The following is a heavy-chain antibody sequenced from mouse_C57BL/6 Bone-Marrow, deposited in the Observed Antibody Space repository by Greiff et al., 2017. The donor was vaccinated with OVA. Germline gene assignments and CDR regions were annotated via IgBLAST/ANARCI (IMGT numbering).Heavy chain of an antibody. V-gene: IGHV1-82*01. CDR1: GYAFSSYW. CDR2: IYPGDGDT. J-gene: IGHJ2*01. D-gene: IGHD4-1*01. CDR3: ASPSNWPYYFDY. Sequence: QVQLQQSGPELVKPGASVKISCKASGYAFSSYWMNWVKQRPGKGLEWIGRIYPGDGDTNYNGKFKGKATLTADKSSSTAYMQLSSLTSEDSAVFFCASPSNWPYYFDYWGQGTTLPFSS.